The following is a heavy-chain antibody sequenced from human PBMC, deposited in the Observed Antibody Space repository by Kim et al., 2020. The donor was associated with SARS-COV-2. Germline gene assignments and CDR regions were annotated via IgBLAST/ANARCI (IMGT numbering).Heavy chain of an antibody. Sequence: ASVKVSCKVSGYTLTELSMHWVRQAPGKGLEWMGGFDPEDGETIYAQKFQGRVTMTEDTSTDTAYMELSSLRSEDTAVYYCATGKTGGPPDAFDIWGQGTMVTVSS. D-gene: IGHD1-26*01. CDR2: FDPEDGET. V-gene: IGHV1-24*01. CDR3: ATGKTGGPPDAFDI. J-gene: IGHJ3*02. CDR1: GYTLTELS.